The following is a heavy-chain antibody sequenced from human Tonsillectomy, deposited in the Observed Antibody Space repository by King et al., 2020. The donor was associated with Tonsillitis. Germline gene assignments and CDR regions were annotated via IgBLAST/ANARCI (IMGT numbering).Heavy chain of an antibody. D-gene: IGHD1-26*01. J-gene: IGHJ4*02. CDR2: TRNKANSYTT. CDR3: VRVKTTGSYELDY. V-gene: IGHV3-72*01. Sequence: VQLVESGGGLVQPGGSLRLSCAASGFTFSDHYMDWVRQAPGKGLEWVGRTRNKANSYTTEYAASVKGRFIISRDNSESSLYLQLNSLKSEDTAVYYCVRVKTTGSYELDYWGQGTLVTVSS. CDR1: GFTFSDHY.